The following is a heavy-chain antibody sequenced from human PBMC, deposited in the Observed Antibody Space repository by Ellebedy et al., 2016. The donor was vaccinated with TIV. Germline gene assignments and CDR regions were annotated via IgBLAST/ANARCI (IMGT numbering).Heavy chain of an antibody. CDR1: GFTFSSYG. V-gene: IGHV3-30*18. J-gene: IGHJ4*02. CDR2: ISYDGSNK. D-gene: IGHD1-26*01. CDR3: AKDRSPIVGAKDY. Sequence: GESLKTSCAASGFTFSSYGMHWVRQAPGQGLDWVAVISYDGSNKYYADSVKGRFTISRDNSKNTLYLQMNSLRAEDTAVYYCAKDRSPIVGAKDYWGQGTLVTVSS.